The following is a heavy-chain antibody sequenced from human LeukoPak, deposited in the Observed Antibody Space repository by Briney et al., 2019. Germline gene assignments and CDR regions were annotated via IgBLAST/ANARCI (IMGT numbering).Heavy chain of an antibody. J-gene: IGHJ3*02. CDR2: INHSGST. D-gene: IGHD2-2*01. CDR3: ASAIRGDCSSTSCYLKGRVGVAFDI. CDR1: GGSFSGYY. Sequence: SETLSLTCAVYGGSFSGYYWSWIRQPPGKGLEWIGEINHSGSTNYNPSLKSRVTISVDTSKNQFSLKLSSVTAADTAVYYCASAIRGDCSSTSCYLKGRVGVAFDIWGQGTMVTVSS. V-gene: IGHV4-34*01.